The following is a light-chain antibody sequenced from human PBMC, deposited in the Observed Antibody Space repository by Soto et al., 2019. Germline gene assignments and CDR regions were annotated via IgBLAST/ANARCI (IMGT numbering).Light chain of an antibody. CDR1: SSNIGAGYD. V-gene: IGLV1-40*01. CDR3: PSYDSSLSAWV. J-gene: IGLJ3*02. Sequence: QSVLTQPPSVSGAPGQRVTISCTGSSSNIGAGYDVYWYQQLPGTAPKLLIYGDNNRPSGDPDRFSGSKSGTSASLAITGLQAEDESDYYCPSYDSSLSAWVFGGGTKLTDL. CDR2: GDN.